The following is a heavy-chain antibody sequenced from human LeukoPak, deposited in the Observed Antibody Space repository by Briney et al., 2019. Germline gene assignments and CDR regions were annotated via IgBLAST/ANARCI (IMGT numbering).Heavy chain of an antibody. V-gene: IGHV1-2*06. D-gene: IGHD2-15*01. CDR3: ARGYCSGGTCYLVENWLDP. Sequence: GASVKVSCKASGYTLTAYYIYWVRQAPGQGLEWMGRINPNSGGTDYAQNFQGRVTMTWDTSISTAYMELSRLRSDDTAVYYCARGYCSGGTCYLVENWLDPWGQGTLVTVSS. CDR1: GYTLTAYY. J-gene: IGHJ5*02. CDR2: INPNSGGT.